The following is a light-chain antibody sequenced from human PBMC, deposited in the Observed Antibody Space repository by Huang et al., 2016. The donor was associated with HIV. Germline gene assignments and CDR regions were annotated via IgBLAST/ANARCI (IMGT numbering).Light chain of an antibody. Sequence: DIVMTQSPDSLAVSLGERAIINCKSSQTVFYKSKNKNYLACYQQKPGQPPKLLLYWASTLESGVPDRFSGSGSGTNFTLIICGLQAEDVAVYYCHQYYSPPLTFGQGTKVEIK. CDR2: WAS. CDR1: QTVFYKSKNKNY. CDR3: HQYYSPPLT. V-gene: IGKV4-1*01. J-gene: IGKJ1*01.